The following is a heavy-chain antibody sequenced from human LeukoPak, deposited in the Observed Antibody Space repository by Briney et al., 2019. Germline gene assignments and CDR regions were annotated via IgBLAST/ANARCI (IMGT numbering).Heavy chain of an antibody. J-gene: IGHJ4*02. D-gene: IGHD4-23*01. V-gene: IGHV4-59*01. CDR1: GGSISTDF. CDR3: ARVSRGNSAGGDY. Sequence: AETLCLTCTVSGGSISTDFRSWIRQPPGKGLEWIGYIYYSGSTNYNPSLKSQVTITLDTSTDQYSLKLSSVTAADTAMYYGARVSRGNSAGGDYWGQGTLVTVSP. CDR2: IYYSGST.